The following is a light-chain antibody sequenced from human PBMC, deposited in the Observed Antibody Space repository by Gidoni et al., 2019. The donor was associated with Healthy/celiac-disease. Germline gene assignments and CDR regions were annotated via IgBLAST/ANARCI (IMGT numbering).Light chain of an antibody. CDR1: QDISNY. Sequence: IQXXXSPSSLSASVGDRVTITCQASQDISNYLNWYQQKPGKAPKLLIYDASNFETVVPSRLRGSGXXTDXXXTIXXLQPXXIATXXCQXXXNLXXTFXXXTKVEIK. CDR2: DAS. CDR3: QXXXNLXXT. V-gene: IGKV1-33*01. J-gene: IGKJ1*01.